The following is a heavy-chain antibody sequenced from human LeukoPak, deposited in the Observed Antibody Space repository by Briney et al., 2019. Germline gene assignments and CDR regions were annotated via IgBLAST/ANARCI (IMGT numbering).Heavy chain of an antibody. J-gene: IGHJ4*02. CDR3: ARGLRVVVPAAFYYFDY. CDR2: MNPNSGNT. Sequence: GASVKVSCKASGYTFTSYDINWVRQATGQGLEWMGWMNPNSGNTGYAQKFQGRVIMTRNTSISTAYMELSSLRSEDTAVYYCARGLRVVVPAAFYYFDYWGQGTLVTVSS. V-gene: IGHV1-8*01. D-gene: IGHD2-2*01. CDR1: GYTFTSYD.